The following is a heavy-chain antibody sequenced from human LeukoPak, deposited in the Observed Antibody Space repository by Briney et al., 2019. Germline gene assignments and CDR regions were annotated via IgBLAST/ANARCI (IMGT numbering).Heavy chain of an antibody. CDR2: ISAYNGNT. Sequence: ASVKVSCKASGYTFTSYGISWVRQAPGQGLEWMGWISAYNGNTNYAQKLQGRVTMTTDTSTSTAYMELRSLRSDDTAVYYCARVTWFGELSSANPNYYHYYMDVWGKGTTVTVSS. CDR1: GYTFTSYG. D-gene: IGHD3-10*01. J-gene: IGHJ6*03. CDR3: ARVTWFGELSSANPNYYHYYMDV. V-gene: IGHV1-18*01.